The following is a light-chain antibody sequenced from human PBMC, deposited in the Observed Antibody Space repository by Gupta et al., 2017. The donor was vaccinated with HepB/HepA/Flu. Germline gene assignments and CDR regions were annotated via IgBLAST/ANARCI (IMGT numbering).Light chain of an antibody. Sequence: QVVLTQSPSASASLGASVKLTCTLSSGHSTYVIAWHQQRPQKGPQYLMKINSDGSHNKGDGIPDRFSGSRSGDDRYLTISSLQSEDEADYYCQTWAAGIHGVFGGGTKLTVL. CDR1: SGHSTYV. V-gene: IGLV4-69*01. CDR3: QTWAAGIHGV. J-gene: IGLJ3*02. CDR2: INSDGSH.